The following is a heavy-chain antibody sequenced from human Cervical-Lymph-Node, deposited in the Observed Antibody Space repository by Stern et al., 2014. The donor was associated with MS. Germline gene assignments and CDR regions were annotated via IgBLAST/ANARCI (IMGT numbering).Heavy chain of an antibody. V-gene: IGHV1-69*01. CDR3: ATLSPDGSSWADSPY. CDR2: IIPIFGTA. J-gene: IGHJ4*02. D-gene: IGHD6-13*01. Sequence: VQLVQSGAEAKKPGSSVKVSCKASGGTFSSYGISWWRQAPGQGLEWMGGIIPIFGTANYAQKFQGRVTITADESTSTAYMELSSLRSEDTAVYYCATLSPDGSSWADSPYWGQGTLVTVSS. CDR1: GGTFSSYG.